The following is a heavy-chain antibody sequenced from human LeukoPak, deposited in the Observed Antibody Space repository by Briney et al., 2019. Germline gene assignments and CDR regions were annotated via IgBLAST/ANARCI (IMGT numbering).Heavy chain of an antibody. J-gene: IGHJ4*02. CDR3: ARCRRSTSCYCDY. Sequence: GGSLRLSCAAPVLTFSTYSLIWVLQAPGKGREGPSAVGGSVGSTDHPDHVKARFTISRDNSKNTLYLQMNSLRPEDTAVYYCARCRRSTSCYCDYWGKGTLVTVSS. CDR1: VLTFSTYS. D-gene: IGHD2-2*01. CDR2: VGGSVGST. V-gene: IGHV3-23*01.